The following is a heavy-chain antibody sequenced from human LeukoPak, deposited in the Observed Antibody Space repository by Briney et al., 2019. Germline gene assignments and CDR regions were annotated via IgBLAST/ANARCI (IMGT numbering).Heavy chain of an antibody. Sequence: ASVRVSCKASGYTFTSYAMHWVRQAPGQRLEWMGWINAGNGNTKYSQKLQGRVTMTTDTSTSTAYMELRSLRSDDTAVYYCAREYYDSSGYPIDYWGQGTLVTVSS. D-gene: IGHD3-22*01. CDR2: INAGNGNT. J-gene: IGHJ4*02. CDR1: GYTFTSYA. CDR3: AREYYDSSGYPIDY. V-gene: IGHV1-3*01.